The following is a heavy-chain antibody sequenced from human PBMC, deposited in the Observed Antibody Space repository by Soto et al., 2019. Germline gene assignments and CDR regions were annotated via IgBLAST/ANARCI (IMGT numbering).Heavy chain of an antibody. Sequence: VKVSCKASGYTFTSYGISWVRQAPGQGLEWMGWISAYNGNTNYAQKLQGRVTMTTDTSTSTAYMELRSLRSDDTAVYYCARGPRGGFWSGYAFYYYYGMDVWGQGTTVTVSS. V-gene: IGHV1-18*04. CDR2: ISAYNGNT. J-gene: IGHJ6*02. D-gene: IGHD3-3*01. CDR3: ARGPRGGFWSGYAFYYYYGMDV. CDR1: GYTFTSYG.